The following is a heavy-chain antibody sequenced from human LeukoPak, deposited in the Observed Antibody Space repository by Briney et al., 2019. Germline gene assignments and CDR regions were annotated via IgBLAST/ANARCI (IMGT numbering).Heavy chain of an antibody. Sequence: PGRSLRLSCAASEFTFSSYAMHWVRQAPGKGLEWVAVISYDGRNKYYADSVKGRFTISRDNSKSTLYLQMNSLRAEDTAVYYCARDREWSRVYQYMDVWGKGTTVTVSS. CDR1: EFTFSSYA. CDR2: ISYDGRNK. D-gene: IGHD6-19*01. J-gene: IGHJ6*04. V-gene: IGHV3-30*04. CDR3: ARDREWSRVYQYMDV.